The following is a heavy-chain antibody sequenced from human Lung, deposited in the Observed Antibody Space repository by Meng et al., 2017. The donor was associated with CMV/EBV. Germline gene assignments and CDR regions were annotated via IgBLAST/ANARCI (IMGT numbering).Heavy chain of an antibody. J-gene: IGHJ5*02. V-gene: IGHV1-69*05. CDR1: GCTFSRYA. CDR3: ARGATSRYCSSTSCYRGAGFEP. Sequence: SXXVSXKASGCTFSRYAISWVRQAPGQGLEWMGGIIPIFGTANYAQKFQGRVTITTDKSTSTAYMELSSLRSEDTGVYYWARGATSRYCSSTSCYRGAGFEPGXQGNXVTVSS. D-gene: IGHD2-2*02. CDR2: IIPIFGTA.